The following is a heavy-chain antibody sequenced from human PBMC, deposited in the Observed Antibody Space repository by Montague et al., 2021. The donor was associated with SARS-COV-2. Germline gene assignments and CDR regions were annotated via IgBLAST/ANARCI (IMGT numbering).Heavy chain of an antibody. D-gene: IGHD1-26*01. CDR1: DFTFSSYE. CDR3: ARDPSGSYYYCMDV. J-gene: IGHJ6*02. Sequence: SLRLSCAVSDFTFSSYEMNWVRQAPGKGLEWVSYISSGGRAIYYADSVKSRFTISRDNSKNTLYLQMNSLIAEDTAVYYCARDPSGSYYYCMDVWGQGTTVTVSS. CDR2: ISSGGRAI. V-gene: IGHV3-48*03.